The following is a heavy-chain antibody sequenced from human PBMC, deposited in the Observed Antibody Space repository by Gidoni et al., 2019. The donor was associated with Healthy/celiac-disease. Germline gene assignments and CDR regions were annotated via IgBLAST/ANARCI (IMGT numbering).Heavy chain of an antibody. CDR3: EKAPYSSGWYWFDP. J-gene: IGHJ5*02. D-gene: IGHD6-19*01. V-gene: IGHV3-23*01. CDR1: GFTLSIYD. CDR2: ISGSGDST. Sequence: EVQLLESGGGLVQPGGSLRLSCAASGFTLSIYDMSWVRQSPGKGLEVVSAISGSGDSTYCEDSVKGRCTISRDNDKNTLYLQMNSLRAEETAVYYCEKAPYSSGWYWFDPGGQGTLVTVSS.